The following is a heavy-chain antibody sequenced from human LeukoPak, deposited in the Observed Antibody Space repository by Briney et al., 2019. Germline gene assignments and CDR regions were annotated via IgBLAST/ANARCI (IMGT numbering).Heavy chain of an antibody. D-gene: IGHD5-18*01. Sequence: KASETLSLTCSVSGGSISSSTYYWGWIRQPPGKGLEWIGNIYNSGSTYYNPSLKSRVTISVDTSKNQFSLKLSSVTAADTAVYYCVKGGTYTSMALDSWGQGTLVTVSS. CDR2: IYNSGST. V-gene: IGHV4-39*01. CDR3: VKGGTYTSMALDS. CDR1: GGSISSSTYY. J-gene: IGHJ4*02.